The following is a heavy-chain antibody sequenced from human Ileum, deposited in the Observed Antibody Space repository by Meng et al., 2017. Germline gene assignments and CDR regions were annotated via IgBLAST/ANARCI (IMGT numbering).Heavy chain of an antibody. CDR1: GRSISMSDW. CDR3: AHIFDS. Sequence: QVHLQEACPVLVGPSETLSLTCAVTGRSISMSDWWSWVRQPPGKGLEWIAEMNLGGSPNYNPSLKSRVTMSVDKSNDHLSLQLTSVTAADTAVYYCAHIFDSWGQGTLVTVSS. CDR2: MNLGGSP. J-gene: IGHJ4*02. V-gene: IGHV4-4*02.